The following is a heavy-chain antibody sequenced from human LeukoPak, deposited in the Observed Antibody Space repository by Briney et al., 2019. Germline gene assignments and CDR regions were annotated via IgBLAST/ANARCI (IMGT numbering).Heavy chain of an antibody. CDR1: GASPIAYY. J-gene: IGHJ3*02. Sequence: PSETLSLTCSVSGASPIAYYWSWIRQPPGKGLEWIGYIYYNGNMSYNPSLKSRVTISIDTSKNQFSLKLPSVTAADTAVYYCARPRSSSGWYGAFDIWGQGTMVTVSS. CDR3: ARPRSSSGWYGAFDI. CDR2: IYYNGNM. V-gene: IGHV4-59*08. D-gene: IGHD6-19*01.